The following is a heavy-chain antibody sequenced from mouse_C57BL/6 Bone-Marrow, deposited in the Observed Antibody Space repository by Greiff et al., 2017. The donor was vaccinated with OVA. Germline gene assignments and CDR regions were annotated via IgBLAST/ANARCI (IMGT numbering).Heavy chain of an antibody. J-gene: IGHJ4*01. Sequence: DVQLVESGGGLVKPGGSLKLSCAASGFTFSDYGMHWVRQAPEQGLEWVAYISSGSSTIYYADTVKGRFTISRDNAKNTLFLQMTSLRSEDTAMYYCANYYYWMEYWGQGTSVTVSS. CDR1: GFTFSDYG. V-gene: IGHV5-17*01. D-gene: IGHD1-1*01. CDR3: ANYYYWMEY. CDR2: ISSGSSTI.